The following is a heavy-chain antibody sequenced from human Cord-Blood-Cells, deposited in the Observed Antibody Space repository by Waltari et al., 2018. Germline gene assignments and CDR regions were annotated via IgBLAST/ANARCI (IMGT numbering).Heavy chain of an antibody. CDR3: ARAYSSGWYIDY. CDR2: IIPVLGTA. V-gene: IGHV1-69*01. J-gene: IGHJ4*02. Sequence: QVQLVQSGAEVKKPGSSVKVSCKASGGTFSSYAISWVRQAPGQGLEWMGGIIPVLGTANYAQKFQGRVTITADESTSTAYMERSSLRSEDTAVYYCARAYSSGWYIDYWGQGTLVTVSS. CDR1: GGTFSSYA. D-gene: IGHD6-19*01.